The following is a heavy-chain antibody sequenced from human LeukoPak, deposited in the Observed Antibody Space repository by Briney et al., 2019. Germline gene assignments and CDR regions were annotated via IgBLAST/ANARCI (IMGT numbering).Heavy chain of an antibody. D-gene: IGHD3-22*01. J-gene: IGHJ3*02. V-gene: IGHV5-51*01. Sequence: GESLKISFKGSGYRFTSYWIGWVRPMPGKGLEWMGIIYPGDSDTRYSPSFQGQVTISADKSISTAYLQWSSLKASDTAMYYCASDSSGGSDAFDIWGQGTMVTVSS. CDR2: IYPGDSDT. CDR1: GYRFTSYW. CDR3: ASDSSGGSDAFDI.